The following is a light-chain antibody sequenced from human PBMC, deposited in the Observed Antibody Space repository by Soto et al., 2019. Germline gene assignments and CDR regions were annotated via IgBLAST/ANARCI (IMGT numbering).Light chain of an antibody. CDR3: NSYKNATALEV. J-gene: IGLJ1*01. V-gene: IGLV2-14*01. CDR1: SSDVGGYKY. CDR2: EVS. Sequence: QSALTQPASVSGSLGQSITISCTGTSSDVGGYKYVSWYQQHPGKAPKLIIYEVSNRPSGVSDRFSASKSGNTASLTISGLQAVDEADYYCNSYKNATALEVFGTGTKVTVL.